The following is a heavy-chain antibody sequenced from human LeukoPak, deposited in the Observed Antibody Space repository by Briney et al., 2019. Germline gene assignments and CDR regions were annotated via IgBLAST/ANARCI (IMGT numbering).Heavy chain of an antibody. CDR1: GGSISSSNW. J-gene: IGHJ4*02. CDR3: ARLLGESNRPLYYFDY. Sequence: SETLSLTCAVSGGSISSSNWWSWVRQPPGKGLEWIGEIYHSGSTNYNPSLKSRVTISVDTSKNQFSLKLSSMTAADTAVYYCARLLGESNRPLYYFDYWGQGTLVTVSS. CDR2: IYHSGST. V-gene: IGHV4-4*02.